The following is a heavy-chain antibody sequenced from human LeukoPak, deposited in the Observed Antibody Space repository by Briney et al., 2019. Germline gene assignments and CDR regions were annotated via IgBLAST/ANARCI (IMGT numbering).Heavy chain of an antibody. Sequence: GGSLRLSCAASGFTFSSNWMHWVRQAPGKGLVWVSRINSDGSTRNYADSVKGRFTISRDNAKNTVYLQMNSLRPEDTAVYYCRGRGGAGSFDFWGQGTLVTVSS. V-gene: IGHV3-74*01. J-gene: IGHJ4*02. D-gene: IGHD3-10*01. CDR3: RGRGGAGSFDF. CDR2: INSDGSTR. CDR1: GFTFSSNW.